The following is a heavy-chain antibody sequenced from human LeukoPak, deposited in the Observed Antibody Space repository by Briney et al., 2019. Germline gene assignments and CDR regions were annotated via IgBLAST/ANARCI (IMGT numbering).Heavy chain of an antibody. CDR1: GYSFTSYW. D-gene: IGHD3-3*01. V-gene: IGHV5-51*01. CDR2: IYPGDSDT. Sequence: GESLQISCKGSGYSFTSYWIGWGRQLPGKGLEWMGIIYPGDSDTRYSPSFQGQVTISADKSISTAYLQWSSLKASDTAMYYCARQSDFWSGYYPPDYWGQGTLVTVSS. CDR3: ARQSDFWSGYYPPDY. J-gene: IGHJ4*02.